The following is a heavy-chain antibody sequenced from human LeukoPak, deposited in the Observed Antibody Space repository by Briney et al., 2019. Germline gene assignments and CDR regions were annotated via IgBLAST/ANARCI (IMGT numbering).Heavy chain of an antibody. CDR1: GFTVSSNY. CDR2: IYSGGST. D-gene: IGHD5-12*01. Sequence: GGSLRLSCAASGFTVSSNYMSWVRQAPGKGLEWVSVIYSGGSTYYADSVKGRFTISRDNSKNTLYLQMNSLRAEDTAVYYCASRGYEPLLDYWGQGTLVTVSS. J-gene: IGHJ4*02. CDR3: ASRGYEPLLDY. V-gene: IGHV3-66*02.